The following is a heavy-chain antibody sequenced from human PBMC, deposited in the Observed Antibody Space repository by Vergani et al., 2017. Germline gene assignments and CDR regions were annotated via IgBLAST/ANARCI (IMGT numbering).Heavy chain of an antibody. D-gene: IGHD4-23*01. J-gene: IGHJ6*03. Sequence: QVQLQESGPGLVKPSETLSLTCTVSGGSISSYYWSWIRQPPGKGLEWIGYIYYSGSTNYNPSLKSRVTISVDTSKNQFSLKLSSVTAADKAVYYCARGSEGSTVVIDCCDYMDVWGKGTTVTVSS. V-gene: IGHV4-59*01. CDR2: IYYSGST. CDR1: GGSISSYY. CDR3: ARGSEGSTVVIDCCDYMDV.